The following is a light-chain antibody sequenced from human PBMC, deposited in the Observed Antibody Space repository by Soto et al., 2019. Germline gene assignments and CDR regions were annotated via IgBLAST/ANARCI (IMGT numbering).Light chain of an antibody. J-gene: IGKJ1*01. CDR1: QSLVYSDGNTY. CDR2: KVS. V-gene: IGKV2-30*01. CDR3: MQGTHCPRT. Sequence: DVVMTQSPVSLPVTLGQPASISCRSSQSLVYSDGNTYLSWFQQRPGQSPRRLIYKVSNRDSGVPDRFSGSGSGTDLTLRISRVEAEDVGVYYCMQGTHCPRTFGQGTKVEI.